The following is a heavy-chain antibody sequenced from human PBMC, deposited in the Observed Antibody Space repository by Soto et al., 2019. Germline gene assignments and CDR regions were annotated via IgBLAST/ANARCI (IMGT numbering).Heavy chain of an antibody. CDR2: IYYSGST. V-gene: IGHV4-59*08. CDR3: ARVGSSSPYYYYMDV. J-gene: IGHJ6*03. CDR1: GGSISSYY. Sequence: ETLSLTCTVSGGSISSYYWSWIRQPPGKGLEWIGYIYYSGSTNYNPSLKSRVTISVDTSKNQFSLKLSSVTAADTAVYYCARVGSSSPYYYYMDVWGKGTTVTVSS. D-gene: IGHD6-6*01.